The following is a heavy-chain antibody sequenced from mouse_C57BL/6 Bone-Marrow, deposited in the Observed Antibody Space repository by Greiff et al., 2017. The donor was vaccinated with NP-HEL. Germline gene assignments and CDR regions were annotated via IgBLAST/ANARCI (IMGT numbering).Heavy chain of an antibody. Sequence: VKLQESGPGILQPSQTLSLTCSFSGFSLSTFGMGVGWLRQPSGKGLEWLAHIWWDDDKYYNPALKSRLTISKDTSKNQVFLKIANVDTADTATYYCARIVADGYSFDYWGQGTTLTVSS. V-gene: IGHV8-8*01. CDR2: IWWDDDK. D-gene: IGHD2-3*01. J-gene: IGHJ2*01. CDR1: GFSLSTFGMG. CDR3: ARIVADGYSFDY.